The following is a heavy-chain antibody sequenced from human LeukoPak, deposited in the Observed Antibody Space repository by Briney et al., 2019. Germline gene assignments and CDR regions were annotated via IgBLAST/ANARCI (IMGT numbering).Heavy chain of an antibody. Sequence: SETLSLTCTVSGGSISSYYWSWIRQPPGKGLEWIGYIYYSGSTNYNPSLKSRVTISVDTSKNQFSLKLSSVTAADTAVYYCASYGRDYYYYYMDVWGKGTTVTVSS. CDR2: IYYSGST. D-gene: IGHD3-16*01. J-gene: IGHJ6*03. V-gene: IGHV4-59*01. CDR1: GGSISSYY. CDR3: ASYGRDYYYYYMDV.